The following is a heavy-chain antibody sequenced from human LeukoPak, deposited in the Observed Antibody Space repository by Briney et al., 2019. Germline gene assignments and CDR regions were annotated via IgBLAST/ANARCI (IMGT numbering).Heavy chain of an antibody. D-gene: IGHD3-22*01. CDR2: INPSGGST. V-gene: IGHV1-46*01. CDR1: GYTFTSYY. J-gene: IGHJ4*02. CDR3: ARDHAVDYYDSSGYSLSIH. Sequence: ASVKVSCKASGYTFTSYYMHWVRQAPGQGLEWMGIINPSGGSTSYAQKFQGRVTMTRDTSTSTVYMELSRLRSDDTAVYYCARDHAVDYYDSSGYSLSIHWGQGTLVTVSS.